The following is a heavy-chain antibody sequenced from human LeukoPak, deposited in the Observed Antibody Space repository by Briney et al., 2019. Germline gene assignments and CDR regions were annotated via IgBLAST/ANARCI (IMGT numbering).Heavy chain of an antibody. CDR3: ARGSGTYYYGSGSYCFDY. J-gene: IGHJ4*02. CDR1: GYSFTRFW. V-gene: IGHV5-51*01. CDR2: IYPGGSDT. Sequence: GESLKISCKGSGYSFTRFWIGWVRQVPGKGLEWMGIIYPGGSDTRYSPPFQGQVTISADKSNSTAYLQWSSLKASDTAMYYCARGSGTYYYGSGSYCFDYWGQGTLVTVSS. D-gene: IGHD3-10*01.